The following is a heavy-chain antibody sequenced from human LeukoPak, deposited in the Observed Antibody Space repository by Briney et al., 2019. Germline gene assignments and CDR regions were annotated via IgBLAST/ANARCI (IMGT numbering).Heavy chain of an antibody. CDR2: INPNSGDT. Sequence: ASVKVSCKPFAHSLTGVYPYWVRQAPGQGPQWMGWINPNSGDTNYTQKYEGRVSMTRDTSISTAYMELSGLSSDDTAVYYCARGAIRSAEKLHLSRNYYIAGWDKGTTVIVSS. CDR3: ARGAIRSAEKLHLSRNYYIAG. CDR1: AHSLTGVY. V-gene: IGHV1-2*02. D-gene: IGHD4-23*01. J-gene: IGHJ6*03.